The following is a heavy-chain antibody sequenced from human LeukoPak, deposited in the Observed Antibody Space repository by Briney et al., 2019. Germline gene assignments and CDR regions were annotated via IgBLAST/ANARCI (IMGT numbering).Heavy chain of an antibody. Sequence: GGSLRLSCAASGFTFSSYSMNWVRQAPGKGLEWVSSISSSSGYIYYADSVKGRFTISRDNAKNSLYPQMNSLRAEDTAVYYCARDPYSGTYGDTYYYYMDVWGKGTTVTISS. CDR2: ISSSSGYI. CDR1: GFTFSSYS. V-gene: IGHV3-21*01. CDR3: ARDPYSGTYGDTYYYYMDV. D-gene: IGHD1-26*01. J-gene: IGHJ6*03.